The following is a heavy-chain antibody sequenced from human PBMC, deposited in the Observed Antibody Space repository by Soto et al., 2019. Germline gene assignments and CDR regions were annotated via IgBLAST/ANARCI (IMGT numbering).Heavy chain of an antibody. CDR3: ARVSHTSSWYVRP. J-gene: IGHJ5*02. Sequence: QVQLQESGPGLVKPSQTLSLTCTVSGGSISSGGYYWSWIRQHPGKGLEWIGYIYYSGSTYYNPSFRVRVTLPVETFRTQSSRRRGLGTAAARAVNYGARVSHTSSWYVRPGGQGTLLTVSS. V-gene: IGHV4-31*03. CDR1: GGSISSGGYY. CDR2: IYYSGST. D-gene: IGHD6-13*01.